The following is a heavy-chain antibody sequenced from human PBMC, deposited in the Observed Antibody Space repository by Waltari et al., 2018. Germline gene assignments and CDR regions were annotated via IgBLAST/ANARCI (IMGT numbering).Heavy chain of an antibody. J-gene: IGHJ4*02. D-gene: IGHD4-17*01. Sequence: EVQLVESGGGLVQPGGSLRLSCVASGFTFSSYWMSWVRQAPGKGLEWVANIKQDGSEKYYVDSVKGRFTISRDNAKNSLYLQMNSLRAEDTAVYYCARDQDYGVPRHWGQGTLVTVSS. CDR1: GFTFSSYW. CDR3: ARDQDYGVPRH. CDR2: IKQDGSEK. V-gene: IGHV3-7*01.